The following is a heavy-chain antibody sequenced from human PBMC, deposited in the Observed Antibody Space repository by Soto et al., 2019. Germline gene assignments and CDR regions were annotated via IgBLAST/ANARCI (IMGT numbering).Heavy chain of an antibody. J-gene: IGHJ4*02. D-gene: IGHD6-19*01. CDR3: ARDREGFRRTIAVAGTPLDC. CDR1: GFTFSIYA. V-gene: IGHV3-30-3*01. CDR2: ISYDGSHK. Sequence: QVQLVESGGGVVQRGRSLRLSCAASGFTFSIYAMHWVRQAPGKGLEWVAVISYDGSHKYYADSVKGRFTISRDNSKNMLYLQMNSLRAEDTAVYYCARDREGFRRTIAVAGTPLDCWGQGTLVTVSS.